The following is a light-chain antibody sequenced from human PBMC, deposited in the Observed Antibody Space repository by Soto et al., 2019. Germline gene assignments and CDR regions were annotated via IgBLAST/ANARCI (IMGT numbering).Light chain of an antibody. J-gene: IGKJ4*01. V-gene: IGKV3-11*01. Sequence: RERATLSCRASQSVSSYLAWYQQKPGQAPRLRFYDASNRATGIPARFSGSGSGTDFTLTISSLVPEDFDVYRCHLRGNSPLLTRAAGT. CDR2: DAS. CDR3: HLRGNSPLLT. CDR1: QSVSSY.